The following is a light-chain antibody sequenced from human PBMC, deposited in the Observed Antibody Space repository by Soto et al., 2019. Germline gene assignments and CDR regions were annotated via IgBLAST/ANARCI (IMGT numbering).Light chain of an antibody. J-gene: IGKJ1*01. Sequence: IPMTHSQSYLSASLGDGFTIIVLASQGISNYLAWYQQKPGKVPKLLIYAASTLQSGVPSRFSGSGSGTDFTLTISSLQPEDVATYYCQKYNSAPQTFGQGTKVDIK. V-gene: IGKV1-27*01. CDR1: QGISNY. CDR2: AAS. CDR3: QKYNSAPQT.